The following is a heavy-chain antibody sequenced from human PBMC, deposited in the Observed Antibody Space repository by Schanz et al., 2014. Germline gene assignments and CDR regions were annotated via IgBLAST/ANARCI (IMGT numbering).Heavy chain of an antibody. CDR2: ISGDHRNT. Sequence: EVQLLESGGGLVQPGGSLRLSCAASGFTFSSYAMSWVRQAPGKGLEWVSAISGDHRNTFYADSVKGRFTISRDNSKNTLYLQMSSLRAEDTAVYYCAKSLESCPGGRCSRGYFDYWGQGTLVTVSS. V-gene: IGHV3-23*01. CDR1: GFTFSSYA. D-gene: IGHD2-8*02. J-gene: IGHJ4*02. CDR3: AKSLESCPGGRCSRGYFDY.